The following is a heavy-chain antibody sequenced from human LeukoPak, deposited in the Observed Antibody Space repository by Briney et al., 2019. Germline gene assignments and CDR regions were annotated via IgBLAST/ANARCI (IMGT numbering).Heavy chain of an antibody. D-gene: IGHD3-16*01. V-gene: IGHV4-59*12. CDR3: XXXSXDXXXXSFSDX. J-gene: IGHJ4*02. CDR1: GGSMKDYY. CDR2: INDNGHS. Sequence: SETLSLTCSVSGGSMKDYYWSWIRQPPGKGLEWIAYINDNGHSGYNPALESRVTISVDPSQNHFSLTLRSVTAADTAVSLYXXXSXDXXXXSFSDXXXQXILVTVSS.